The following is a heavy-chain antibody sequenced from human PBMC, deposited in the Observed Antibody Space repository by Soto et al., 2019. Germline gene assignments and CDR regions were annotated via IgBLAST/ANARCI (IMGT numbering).Heavy chain of an antibody. CDR3: ERDIVLMVYANGGATNTPGAFDI. D-gene: IGHD2-8*01. CDR2: IIPILGIA. V-gene: IGHV1-69*02. Sequence: QVQLVQSGAEVKKPWSSVKVSCKASGGTFSSYTITWVRQAPGQGLEWMGRIIPILGIANYAPKFQGSVTITADKSTSTAYIELSSMRSEDTAVYYCERDIVLMVYANGGATNTPGAFDIWGQGTMVTVSS. J-gene: IGHJ3*02. CDR1: GGTFSSYT.